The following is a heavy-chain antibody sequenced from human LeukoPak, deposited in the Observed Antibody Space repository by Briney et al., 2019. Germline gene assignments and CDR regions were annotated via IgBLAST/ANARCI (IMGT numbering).Heavy chain of an antibody. V-gene: IGHV4-59*01. CDR3: ARVDYYYGMDV. Sequence: SETLSLTCTVSGGSISGYYWSWIRQPPGKGLEWIGYIYYSESTNYNPSLKSRVTISVDTSKNQFSLKLSSVTAADTAVYYCARVDYYYGMDVWGQGTTVTVSS. J-gene: IGHJ6*02. CDR1: GGSISGYY. CDR2: IYYSEST.